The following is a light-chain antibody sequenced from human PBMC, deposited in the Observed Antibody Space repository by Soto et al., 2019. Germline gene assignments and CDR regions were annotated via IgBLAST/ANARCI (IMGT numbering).Light chain of an antibody. CDR3: QQRSNWPQLT. CDR2: DVS. V-gene: IGKV3-11*01. Sequence: EIVFTQSPATLSLSPGERATLSCRASQSVSNYVAWYPPTPGQAPRLLIYDVSNRATGIPARFSGSGSGTDFTLTISSLEPEAFAVYDGQQRSNWPQLTFGGGTKVDIK. J-gene: IGKJ4*01. CDR1: QSVSNY.